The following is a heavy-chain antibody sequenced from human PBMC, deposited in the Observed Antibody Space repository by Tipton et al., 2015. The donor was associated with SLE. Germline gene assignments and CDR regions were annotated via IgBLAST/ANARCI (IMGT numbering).Heavy chain of an antibody. CDR2: IYQSGRT. D-gene: IGHD3-16*01. J-gene: IGHJ4*02. CDR3: ARGPGWDFFDH. CDR1: GFSISSGYF. Sequence: TLSLTCTVSGFSISSGYFWGWVRQPPGKGPEWLAVIYQSGRTSYNPALKSRATISVDTSKSQCSLSLRSVTAADTAVYFCARGPGWDFFDHWGQGALVTVSS. V-gene: IGHV4-38-2*02.